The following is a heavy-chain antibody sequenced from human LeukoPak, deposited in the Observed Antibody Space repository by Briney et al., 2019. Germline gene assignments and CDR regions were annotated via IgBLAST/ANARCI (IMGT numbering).Heavy chain of an antibody. D-gene: IGHD6-13*01. V-gene: IGHV4-34*01. Sequence: PSETLPLTCAVYGGSFSGYYWSWIRQPPGKGLEWIGEINHSGSTNYNPSLKSRVTISVDTSKNQFSLKLSSVTAADTAVYYCARGSSWYRPLDYWGQGTLVTVSS. J-gene: IGHJ4*02. CDR2: INHSGST. CDR3: ARGSSWYRPLDY. CDR1: GGSFSGYY.